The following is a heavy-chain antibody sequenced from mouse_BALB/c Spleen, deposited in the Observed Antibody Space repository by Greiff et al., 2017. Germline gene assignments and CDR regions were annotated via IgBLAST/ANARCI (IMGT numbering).Heavy chain of an antibody. CDR1: GFTFSSFG. Sequence: DVMLVESGGGLVQPGGSRKLSCAASGFTFSSFGMHWVRQAPEKGLEWVAYISSGSSTIYYADTVKGRFTISRDNPKNTLFLQMTSLRSEDTAMYYCAREIYYGYWGQGTLVTVSA. CDR2: ISSGSSTI. V-gene: IGHV5-17*02. D-gene: IGHD2-1*01. CDR3: AREIYYGY. J-gene: IGHJ3*02.